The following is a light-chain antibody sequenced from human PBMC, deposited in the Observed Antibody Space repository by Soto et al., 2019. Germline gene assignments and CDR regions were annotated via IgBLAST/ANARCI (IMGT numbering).Light chain of an antibody. J-gene: IGKJ4*01. CDR3: QQTFSHLLS. CDR2: SAS. V-gene: IGKV1-39*01. CDR1: ESISDY. Sequence: IQLTQSPSSLSASVGDRVTIVCRASESISDYLNWYQLKSGEAPKVLIYSASTLRGVVPSRFSGTGSGTEFTLTISSLQPEDVAPYYCQQTFSHLLSFGGGTTVEIK.